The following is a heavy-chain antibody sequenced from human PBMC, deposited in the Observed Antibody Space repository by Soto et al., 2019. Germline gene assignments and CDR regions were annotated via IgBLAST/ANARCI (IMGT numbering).Heavy chain of an antibody. CDR2: ISAYNGNT. D-gene: IGHD6-13*01. J-gene: IGHJ5*02. CDR1: GYTFTSYG. Sequence: SSVKFSCKASGYTFTSYGISWVRQAPGQGLEWMGWISAYNGNTNYAQKLQGRVTMTTDTSTSTAYVELRSLRSDDTAVYYCARGRLEQQLVPWFDPWGQGTLVTVTS. V-gene: IGHV1-18*01. CDR3: ARGRLEQQLVPWFDP.